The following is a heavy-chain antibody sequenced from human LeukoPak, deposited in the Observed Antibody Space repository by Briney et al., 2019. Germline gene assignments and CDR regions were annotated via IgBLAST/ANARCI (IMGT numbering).Heavy chain of an antibody. D-gene: IGHD3-22*01. CDR2: IYPGDSDT. V-gene: IGHV5-51*01. CDR3: GRSSDSSGYYDYFDY. CDR1: GYRFTRLW. Sequence: ESPKISCKGSGYRFTRLWIGWVRQMPGKGVEWMAIIYPGDSDTRYSPSFQGPVTISADKSLSTAFLQWGSLQARDTAVYFCGRSSDSSGYYDYFDYWGQGTLVTVSS. J-gene: IGHJ4*02.